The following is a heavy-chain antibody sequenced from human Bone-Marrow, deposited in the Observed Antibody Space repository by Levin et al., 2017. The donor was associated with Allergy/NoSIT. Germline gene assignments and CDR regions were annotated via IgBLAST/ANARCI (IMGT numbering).Heavy chain of an antibody. Sequence: ASVKVSCKASGGTFSSHAIIWVRQAPGQGLEWVGRIIPISDTTNYAQKFQGRVTITADESTSTAYMELSNLRSEDTAVYYCARGERWSTTDPYDYWGQGTLVTVSS. J-gene: IGHJ4*02. V-gene: IGHV1-69*13. CDR1: GGTFSSHA. CDR3: ARGERWSTTDPYDY. CDR2: IIPISDTT. D-gene: IGHD3-3*01.